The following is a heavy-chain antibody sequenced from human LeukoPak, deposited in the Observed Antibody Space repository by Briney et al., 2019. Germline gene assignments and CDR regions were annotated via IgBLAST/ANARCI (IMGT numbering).Heavy chain of an antibody. Sequence: GGSLRLSCAASGFTFSSYAMHWVRQAPGKGLEWVAVMSYDGSNKYYADSVKGRFTISRDNSKNTLYLQMNSLRAEDTAVYYCAKRPKSGYSSSWLTIDYWGQGTLVTVSS. D-gene: IGHD6-13*01. CDR3: AKRPKSGYSSSWLTIDY. V-gene: IGHV3-30*18. CDR1: GFTFSSYA. J-gene: IGHJ4*02. CDR2: MSYDGSNK.